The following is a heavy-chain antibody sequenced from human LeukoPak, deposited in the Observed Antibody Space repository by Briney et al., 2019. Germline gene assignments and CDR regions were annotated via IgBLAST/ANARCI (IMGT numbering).Heavy chain of an antibody. CDR3: PRAPNGGWYFDL. J-gene: IGHJ2*01. CDR2: TYYRSKWSN. V-gene: IGHV6-1*01. CDR1: GDSVSSNSAA. D-gene: IGHD2-8*01. Sequence: SQTLSLTCAISGDSVSSNSAAWNWIRQSTSRGLEWLGRTYYRSKWSNDYAVSVKSRITINPDTSQNQFSLQLNSLTPEGTAVNYCPRAPNGGWYFDLWGRGTLVTVSS.